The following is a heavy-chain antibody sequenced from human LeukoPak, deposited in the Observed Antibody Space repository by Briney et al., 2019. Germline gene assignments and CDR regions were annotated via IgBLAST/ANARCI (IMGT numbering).Heavy chain of an antibody. CDR2: ISYDGSNK. CDR1: GFTFSSYA. J-gene: IGHJ4*02. D-gene: IGHD4-23*01. V-gene: IGHV3-30-3*01. Sequence: GSLRLSCAASGFTFSSYAMHWVRQAPGKGLEWVAVISYDGSNKYYADSVKGRFTISRDNSKNTLYLQMNSLRAEDTAVYYCARDRRGYSEDLDYWGQGTLVTVSS. CDR3: ARDRRGYSEDLDY.